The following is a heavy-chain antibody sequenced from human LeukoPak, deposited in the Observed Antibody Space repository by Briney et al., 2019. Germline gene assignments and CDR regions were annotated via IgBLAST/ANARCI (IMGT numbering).Heavy chain of an antibody. Sequence: GGSLRLSCAASGFTFSDYYMSWIRQAPGKGLEWVSYISSSSSYTNYADSVKGRFTISRDNAKNSLYLQMNSLRAEDTAVYYCAAESIYYDSSGYYSRWGQGTLVTVPS. J-gene: IGHJ4*02. D-gene: IGHD3-22*01. CDR2: ISSSSSYT. V-gene: IGHV3-11*05. CDR3: AAESIYYDSSGYYSR. CDR1: GFTFSDYY.